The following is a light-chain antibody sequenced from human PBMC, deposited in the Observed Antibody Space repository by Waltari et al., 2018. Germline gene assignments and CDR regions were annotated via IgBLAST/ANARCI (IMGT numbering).Light chain of an antibody. CDR3: SSWDDSLSGVV. J-gene: IGLJ2*01. Sequence: QSVLTQPPSMSGTPGQTVTISCSGSRSNIGGITVNWYQQLPGTAPKLLIAINNKRPSGVPDRFSGSKSGTSTSMAVSGLQSEDEADYYCSSWDDSLSGVVFGGGTKLTVL. CDR2: INN. CDR1: RSNIGGIT. V-gene: IGLV1-44*01.